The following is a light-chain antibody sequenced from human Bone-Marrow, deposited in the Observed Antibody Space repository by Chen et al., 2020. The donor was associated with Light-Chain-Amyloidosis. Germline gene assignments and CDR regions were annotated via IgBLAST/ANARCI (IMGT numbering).Light chain of an antibody. CDR2: NVT. J-gene: IGLJ2*01. CDR1: SSLVGGYNY. CDR3: SSFTRNNALV. Sequence: QSALTQPASVSGSPRQSITISFTGTSSLVGGYNYVSWYQQHPAKAPKLIIYNVTYRPSGVSNRFSGSKSGNTASLTISGLQAEDEADYYCSSFTRNNALVFGGGTKLTVL. V-gene: IGLV2-14*03.